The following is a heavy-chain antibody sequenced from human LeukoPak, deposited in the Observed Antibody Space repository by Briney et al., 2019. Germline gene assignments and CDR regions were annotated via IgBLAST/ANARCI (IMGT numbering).Heavy chain of an antibody. CDR2: INSDGSST. J-gene: IGHJ4*02. V-gene: IGHV3-74*01. CDR3: ASQTVTTPYYFHY. D-gene: IGHD4-17*01. Sequence: PGGSLRLSCATSGFTFSSYWMHWVRQAPGKGLVWVSRINSDGSSTSYADSVKGRFTISRDNAKNSLYLQMNSLRAEDTAVYYCASQTVTTPYYFHYWGQGTLVTVSS. CDR1: GFTFSSYW.